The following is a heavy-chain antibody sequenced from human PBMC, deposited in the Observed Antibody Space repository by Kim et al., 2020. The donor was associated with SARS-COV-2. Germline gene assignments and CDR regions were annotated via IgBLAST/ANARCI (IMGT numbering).Heavy chain of an antibody. D-gene: IGHD2-15*01. CDR2: ISNTIVDT. J-gene: IGHJ4*02. Sequence: GGSLRLSCAASGFVFSDFYMSWIRQAPGKGFEWVASISNTIVDTQYSASLRGRATISRDNAKNALYLQIDSLRTEDTAIYFCARGRRKTPYDYWGQGTLVTVSS. V-gene: IGHV3-11*06. CDR3: ARGRRKTPYDY. CDR1: GFVFSDFY.